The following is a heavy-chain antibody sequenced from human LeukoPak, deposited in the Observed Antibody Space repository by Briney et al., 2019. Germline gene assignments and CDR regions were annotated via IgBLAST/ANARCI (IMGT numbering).Heavy chain of an antibody. D-gene: IGHD5/OR15-5a*01. Sequence: SETLSLTCTVSGGSVNSYYWNWIRQHAGRGREWIGHIQTSGSTKYNPSLKSRVTMSIDTSKNQFSLNLYSVTAADTAVYYCATNYTAVSTFDSWGQGTLVTVSS. CDR3: ATNYTAVSTFDS. V-gene: IGHV4-4*07. CDR1: GGSVNSYY. CDR2: IQTSGST. J-gene: IGHJ4*02.